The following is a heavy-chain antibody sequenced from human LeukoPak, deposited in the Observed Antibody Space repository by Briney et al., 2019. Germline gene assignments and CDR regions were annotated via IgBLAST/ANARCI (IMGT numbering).Heavy chain of an antibody. J-gene: IGHJ4*02. CDR3: VKVRDILHS. CDR1: GFTFSSYA. Sequence: GGSLRLSCVVSGFTFSSYAMNWVRQAPGKGLEWVSYISSSGSTIYYADSVKGRFTISRDNAKNSVYLQMNSLRAEDTAVYYCVKVRDILHSWGQGTLVTVSS. D-gene: IGHD3-9*01. CDR2: ISSSGSTI. V-gene: IGHV3-48*03.